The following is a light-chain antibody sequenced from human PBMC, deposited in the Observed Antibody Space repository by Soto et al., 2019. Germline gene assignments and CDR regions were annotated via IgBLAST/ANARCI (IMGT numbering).Light chain of an antibody. Sequence: QSVLTQPPSVSGAPGQRVTVSCTGSSSNIGAGYDVHWYQQLPGTAPKVLIYGNSNRPSGVPDRFSGSKSGTSASLAITGLQAEDEADYYCGAWDDSLNGPVFGGGTKVTVL. CDR2: GNS. V-gene: IGLV1-40*01. CDR3: GAWDDSLNGPV. CDR1: SSNIGAGYD. J-gene: IGLJ3*02.